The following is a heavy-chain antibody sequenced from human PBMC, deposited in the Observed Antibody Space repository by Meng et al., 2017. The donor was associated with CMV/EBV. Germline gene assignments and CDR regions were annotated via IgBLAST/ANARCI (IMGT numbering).Heavy chain of an antibody. CDR3: ARVRGCSSTRCYVELDY. CDR2: ISSSGSTI. V-gene: IGHV3-48*03. Sequence: GESLKISCAASGFTFSDYEMNWVRQAPGKGLEWISYISSSGSTIYYADSMKGRFTISRDNAKNSLYPQMNSLRGEDTAVYHCARVRGCSSTRCYVELDYWGQGTLVTVSS. D-gene: IGHD2-2*01. J-gene: IGHJ4*02. CDR1: GFTFSDYE.